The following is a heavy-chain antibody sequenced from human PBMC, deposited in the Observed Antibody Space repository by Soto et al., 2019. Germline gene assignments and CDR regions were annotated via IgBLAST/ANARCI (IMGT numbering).Heavy chain of an antibody. CDR1: GYTFTSYY. D-gene: IGHD2-21*02. CDR3: SRGPYCGGDCSYFDL. V-gene: IGHV1-46*01. Sequence: ASVKVSCKASGYTFTSYYIHWVRQAPGQGLEWMGIINPSGGSTSYAQKFQGRVTMTRDTSTSTVYMELSSLRSEDTAVYYCSRGPYCGGDCSYFDLWGRGTLVTVSS. CDR2: INPSGGST. J-gene: IGHJ2*01.